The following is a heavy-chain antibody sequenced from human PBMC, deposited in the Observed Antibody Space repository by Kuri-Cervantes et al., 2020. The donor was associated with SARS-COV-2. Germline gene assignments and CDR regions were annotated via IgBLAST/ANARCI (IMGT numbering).Heavy chain of an antibody. D-gene: IGHD3-22*01. J-gene: IGHJ4*02. CDR3: ARSAYYYDSSGYYFDY. CDR2: INPSGGST. V-gene: IGHV1-46*01. Sequence: SVPVSCQASVYTFTSYYMHWVRQAPGQGLEWMGIINPSGGSTSHAQKFQGRVTMTRDTSTSTVYMELCSLRSEDTAVYYCARSAYYYDSSGYYFDYWGQGTLVTVSS. CDR1: VYTFTSYY.